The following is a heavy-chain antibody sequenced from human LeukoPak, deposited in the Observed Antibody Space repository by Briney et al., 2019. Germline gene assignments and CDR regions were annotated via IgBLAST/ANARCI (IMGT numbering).Heavy chain of an antibody. D-gene: IGHD3-22*01. CDR2: IYSGGST. CDR1: GFTVSSNY. J-gene: IGHJ6*02. CDR3: ARTWGSGYLDV. Sequence: GGSLRLSGAASGFTVSSNYMSWVRQAPGKGLEWVSVIYSGGSTYYADSVKGRFTISRHNSKNTLYLQMNGLRAGDTAVYYCARTWGSGYLDVWGQGTTVTVSS. V-gene: IGHV3-53*04.